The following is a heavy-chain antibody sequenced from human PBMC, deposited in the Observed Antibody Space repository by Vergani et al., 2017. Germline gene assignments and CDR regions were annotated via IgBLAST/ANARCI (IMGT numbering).Heavy chain of an antibody. Sequence: QVQLVQSGAEVKKPGASVKVSCKASGYTFTSYYMHWVRQAPGQGLEWMGGIIPIFGTANYAQKFQGRVTITADESTSTAYMELSSLRSEDTAVYYCARKRYNWNYNAFDIWGQGTMVTVSS. CDR3: ARKRYNWNYNAFDI. V-gene: IGHV1-69*01. CDR2: IIPIFGTA. D-gene: IGHD1-7*01. CDR1: GYTFTSYY. J-gene: IGHJ3*02.